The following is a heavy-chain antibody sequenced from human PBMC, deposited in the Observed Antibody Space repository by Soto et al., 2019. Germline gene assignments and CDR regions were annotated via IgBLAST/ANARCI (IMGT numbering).Heavy chain of an antibody. V-gene: IGHV4-59*11. CDR1: GGSMRGQH. Sequence: QVQLQESGPGLVKPSETLSLTCTVSGGSMRGQHWSWIRQPPGKGLEWIGHHSDSTNYNPSLKSRITISTDPAKNQFSLKLSSATAAATAVYYCATYAVGEGGRGYWGQGTLVTVSS. CDR2: HHSDST. CDR3: ATYAVGEGGRGY. D-gene: IGHD3-16*01. J-gene: IGHJ4*02.